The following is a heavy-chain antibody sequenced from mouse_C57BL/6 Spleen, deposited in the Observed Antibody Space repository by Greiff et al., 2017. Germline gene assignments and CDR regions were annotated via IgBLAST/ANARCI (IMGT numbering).Heavy chain of an antibody. V-gene: IGHV1-18*01. Sequence: VQLQQSGPELVKPGASVKIPCKASGYTFTDYNMDWVKQSHGKSLEWIGDINPNNCGTIYNQKFKGKATLTVDKSSSTAYMERLSLTAEDTAVYYCANENCDVWGTGTTVTVSS. CDR2: INPNNCGT. CDR3: ANENCDV. J-gene: IGHJ1*03. CDR1: GYTFTDYN.